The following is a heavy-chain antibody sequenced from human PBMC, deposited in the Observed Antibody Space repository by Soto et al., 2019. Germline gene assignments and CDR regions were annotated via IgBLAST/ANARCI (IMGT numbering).Heavy chain of an antibody. CDR3: AIGEKYRGRIFDV. D-gene: IGHD1-26*01. Sequence: PSQTLSLTCAITGDSVSSNSAGWSWVRQSPSRGLEWLGRTYYRSKWYYEYAVSVRGRITINPDTSKNQYSLQLNSVTPEDTAVYFCAIGEKYRGRIFDVWGQGTLVIVAS. V-gene: IGHV6-1*01. J-gene: IGHJ4*01. CDR1: GDSVSSNSAG. CDR2: TYYRSKWYY.